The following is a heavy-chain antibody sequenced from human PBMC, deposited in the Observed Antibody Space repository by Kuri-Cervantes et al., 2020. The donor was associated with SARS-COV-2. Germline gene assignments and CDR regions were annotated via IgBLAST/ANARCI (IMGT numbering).Heavy chain of an antibody. D-gene: IGHD5-18*01. CDR1: GYTFTSYG. CDR2: ISAYNGNT. Sequence: ASVKVSCKASGYTFTSYGISWVRQAPGQGLEWMGWISAYNGNTNYAQKLQGRVTMTTDTSTSTAYMELRSLRSDDTAVYYCAREAAMATGDYYYYMDVWGKGTTVTVSS. V-gene: IGHV1-18*01. J-gene: IGHJ6*03. CDR3: AREAAMATGDYYYYMDV.